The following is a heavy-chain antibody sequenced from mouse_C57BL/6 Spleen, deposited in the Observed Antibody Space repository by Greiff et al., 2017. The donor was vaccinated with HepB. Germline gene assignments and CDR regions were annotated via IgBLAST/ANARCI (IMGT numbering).Heavy chain of an antibody. CDR3: ARYDYDSPMDY. CDR2: INPNNGGT. Sequence: VQLQQSGPELVKPGASVKISCKASGYTFTDYYMNWVKQSHGKSLEWIGDINPNNGGTSYNQKFKGKATLTVDKSSSTAYMELRSLTSEDSAVYYCARYDYDSPMDYWGQGTSVTVSS. D-gene: IGHD2-4*01. CDR1: GYTFTDYY. J-gene: IGHJ4*01. V-gene: IGHV1-26*01.